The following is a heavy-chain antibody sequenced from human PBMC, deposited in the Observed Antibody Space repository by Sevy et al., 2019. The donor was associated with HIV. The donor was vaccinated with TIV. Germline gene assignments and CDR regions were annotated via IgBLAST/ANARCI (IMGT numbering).Heavy chain of an antibody. CDR1: GFTFSSYS. V-gene: IGHV3-21*01. CDR2: ISSSSSYI. D-gene: IGHD2-15*01. Sequence: GGSLRLSCADSGFTFSSYSMNWVRQAPGKGLEWVSSISSSSSYIYYADSVKGRFTISRDNAKNSLYLQMNSLRAEDTAVYYCARAAPRAFDIWGQGTMVTVSS. CDR3: ARAAPRAFDI. J-gene: IGHJ3*02.